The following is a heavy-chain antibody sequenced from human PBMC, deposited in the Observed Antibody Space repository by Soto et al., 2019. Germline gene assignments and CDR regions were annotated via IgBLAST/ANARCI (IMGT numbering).Heavy chain of an antibody. D-gene: IGHD1-26*01. CDR1: GGSISSYY. CDR3: ARTESGTYSWFDP. Sequence: SETLSLTCTVSGGSISSYYWSWIRQPPGKGLEWIGYISYNGNTNYNPSLKSRVTISIDTSKNQFSLTLISVTAADTAVYYCARTESGTYSWFDPWGQGTRVTVAS. CDR2: ISYNGNT. J-gene: IGHJ5*02. V-gene: IGHV4-59*01.